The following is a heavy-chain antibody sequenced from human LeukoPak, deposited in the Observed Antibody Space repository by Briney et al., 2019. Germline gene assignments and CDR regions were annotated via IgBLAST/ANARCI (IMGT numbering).Heavy chain of an antibody. Sequence: SQTLSLTCTVSGGSISSGDYYWSWIRQPPGKGLEWIGYIYYSGSTYYNPSLKSRVTISVDTSKNRFSLKLSSVTAVDTAVYYCATHSSGYDSGNDAFDIWGQGTMVTVSS. J-gene: IGHJ3*02. D-gene: IGHD3-22*01. CDR2: IYYSGST. CDR3: ATHSSGYDSGNDAFDI. CDR1: GGSISSGDYY. V-gene: IGHV4-30-4*08.